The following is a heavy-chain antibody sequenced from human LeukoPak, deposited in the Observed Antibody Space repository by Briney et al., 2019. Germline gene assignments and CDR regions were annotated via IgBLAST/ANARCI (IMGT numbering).Heavy chain of an antibody. CDR3: ARASGNYYDSSGYYRTPPRFDY. CDR2: IIPIFGTA. Sequence: GASVKVSCKASGGTFSSYAISWVRQAPGQGLEWMGGIIPIFGTANYAQKFQGRGTITTDESTTTAYMELSSLRSEDTAVYYCARASGNYYDSSGYYRTPPRFDYWGQGTLVTVSS. J-gene: IGHJ4*02. V-gene: IGHV1-69*05. CDR1: GGTFSSYA. D-gene: IGHD3-22*01.